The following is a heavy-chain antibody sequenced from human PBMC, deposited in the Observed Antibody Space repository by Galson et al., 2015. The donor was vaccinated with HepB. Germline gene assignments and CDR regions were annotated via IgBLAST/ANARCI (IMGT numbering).Heavy chain of an antibody. D-gene: IGHD3-3*01. V-gene: IGHV1-2*02. CDR1: GYTFTGYY. J-gene: IGHJ6*02. Sequence: SVKVSCKASGYTFTGYYMHWVRQAPGQGLEWMGWINPNSGGTNYAQKFQGRVTMTRDTSISTAYMELSRLRSDDTAVYYCALLPDLGVVIISYYYYGMDVWGQGTTVTDSS. CDR2: INPNSGGT. CDR3: ALLPDLGVVIISYYYYGMDV.